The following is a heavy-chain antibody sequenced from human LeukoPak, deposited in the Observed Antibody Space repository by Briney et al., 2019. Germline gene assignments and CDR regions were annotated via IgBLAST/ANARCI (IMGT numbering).Heavy chain of an antibody. CDR1: GYTFTSYD. J-gene: IGHJ5*02. CDR3: ARGGTIAARGGNWFDP. D-gene: IGHD6-6*01. Sequence: ASVTVSCKASGYTFTSYDINWVRQATGQGLGWRGWMNPNSGNTGYAQKFQGRVTMTRNTSISTAYMELSSLRSEDTALYYCARGGTIAARGGNWFDPWGQGTLVTVSS. CDR2: MNPNSGNT. V-gene: IGHV1-8*01.